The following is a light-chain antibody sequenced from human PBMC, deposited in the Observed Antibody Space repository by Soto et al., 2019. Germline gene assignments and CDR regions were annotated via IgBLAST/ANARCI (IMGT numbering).Light chain of an antibody. V-gene: IGKV1-5*03. J-gene: IGKJ1*01. Sequence: DIQMTQSPSTPSGSIGDRVTITCLASHTISSWLAWYQQKPGKAPKLLIYKASTLKSGVPSRFSGSGSGTEFTLTISSLQPDDFATYYCQHYNSYSEAFGQGTKVDIK. CDR3: QHYNSYSEA. CDR1: HTISSW. CDR2: KAS.